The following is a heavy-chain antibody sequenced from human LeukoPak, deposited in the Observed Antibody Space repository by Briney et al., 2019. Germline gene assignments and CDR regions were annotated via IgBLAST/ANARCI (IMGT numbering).Heavy chain of an antibody. Sequence: ASVKVSCKVSGYTLTELSMHWVRQAPGKGLEWMGGFDPEDGETIYAQKFQGRVTMTEDTSTDTAYMELSSLRSEDTAVYYCATVFYYGSGSYHAFDIWGQGTMVTVSS. CDR1: GYTLTELS. CDR2: FDPEDGET. D-gene: IGHD3-10*01. J-gene: IGHJ3*02. V-gene: IGHV1-24*01. CDR3: ATVFYYGSGSYHAFDI.